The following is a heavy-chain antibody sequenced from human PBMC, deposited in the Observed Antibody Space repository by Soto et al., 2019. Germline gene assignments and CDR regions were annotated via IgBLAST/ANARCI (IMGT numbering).Heavy chain of an antibody. V-gene: IGHV3-15*01. Sequence: GGSLRLSCAASGFTFSNAWVNWVREAPGKGLEWVGRIKSRTDGGATDYPAPVKGRFTISRDDSKNTLYLQMNSLKNEDTAVYYCTVRIVDGPDYWGQGTLVTVSS. CDR2: IKSRTDGGAT. J-gene: IGHJ4*02. D-gene: IGHD3-22*01. CDR1: GFTFSNAW. CDR3: TVRIVDGPDY.